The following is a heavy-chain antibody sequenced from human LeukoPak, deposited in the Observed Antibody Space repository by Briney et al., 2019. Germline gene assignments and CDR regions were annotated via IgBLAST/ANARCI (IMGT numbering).Heavy chain of an antibody. J-gene: IGHJ6*02. CDR1: GFIFSNYG. D-gene: IGHD4-17*01. CDR3: AKTDYLLYYYYGMDV. CDR2: ISGSGGST. Sequence: GGSLRLSCAASGFIFSNYGMHWVRQAPGKGLEWVSAISGSGGSTYYADSVKGRFTISRDNSKNTLYLQMNSLRAEDTAVYYCAKTDYLLYYYYGMDVWGQGTTVTVSS. V-gene: IGHV3-23*01.